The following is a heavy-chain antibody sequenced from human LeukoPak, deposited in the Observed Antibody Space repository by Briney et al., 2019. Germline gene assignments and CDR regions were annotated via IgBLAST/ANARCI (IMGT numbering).Heavy chain of an antibody. D-gene: IGHD3-22*01. J-gene: IGHJ5*02. CDR3: ARGYDSSGHGWFDP. Sequence: PGGSLRLSCAASGFTFSSYAMHWVRQAPGKGLEWIGSIYYSGSTYYNPSLKSRVTISVDTSKNQFSLKLSSVTAADTAVYYCARGYDSSGHGWFDPWGQGTLVTVSS. V-gene: IGHV4-39*07. CDR2: IYYSGST. CDR1: GFTFSSYA.